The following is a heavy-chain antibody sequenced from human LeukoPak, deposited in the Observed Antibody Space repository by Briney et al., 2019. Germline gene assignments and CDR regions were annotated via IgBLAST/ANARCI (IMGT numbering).Heavy chain of an antibody. D-gene: IGHD4/OR15-4a*01. CDR2: INPNNGGT. Sequence: ASVKVSFKASGYTFTDYYMHWVRQAPGQGMEWMGWINPNNGGTTYAQKFQGRVTMTRDTSISTAYMELGRLTSDDTAMYFCLRDLTYGGISSPDCWGQGTLVTVSS. CDR1: GYTFTDYY. V-gene: IGHV1-2*02. CDR3: LRDLTYGGISSPDC. J-gene: IGHJ4*02.